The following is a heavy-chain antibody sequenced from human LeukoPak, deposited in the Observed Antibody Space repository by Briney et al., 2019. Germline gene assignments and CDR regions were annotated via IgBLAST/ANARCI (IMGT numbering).Heavy chain of an antibody. CDR1: GGSISSYY. CDR2: IYYSGST. V-gene: IGHV4-59*01. Sequence: SETLSLTCTVSGGSISSYYWSWIRQPPGKGLEWIGYIYYSGSTNYNPSLKSRVTISVDTSKNQFSLKLSSVTAADTAVYYCASHNGYCSGGGCLGLFDPWGQGTLVTVSS. CDR3: ASHNGYCSGGGCLGLFDP. D-gene: IGHD2-15*01. J-gene: IGHJ5*02.